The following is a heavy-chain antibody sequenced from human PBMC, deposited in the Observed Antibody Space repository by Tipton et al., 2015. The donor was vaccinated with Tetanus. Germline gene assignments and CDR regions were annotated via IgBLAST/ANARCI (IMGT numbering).Heavy chain of an antibody. V-gene: IGHV5-51*01. J-gene: IGHJ2*01. CDR3: TRRLGPFTGDHFWHFDL. Sequence: QRVQSGAEVKKSGESLKISCQGSGYRFGIYWIAWVRQMPGKGLEWMGIIYPGDSDTRYSPSFEGQVTISVDKSITTAYLQWSSLKASDTAMYYCTRRLGPFTGDHFWHFDLWGRGTLVTVSS. CDR1: GYRFGIYW. CDR2: IYPGDSDT. D-gene: IGHD7-27*01.